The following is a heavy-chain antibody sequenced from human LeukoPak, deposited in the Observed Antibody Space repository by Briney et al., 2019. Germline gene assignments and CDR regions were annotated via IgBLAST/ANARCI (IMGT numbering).Heavy chain of an antibody. CDR3: ERGSSGYYDDAFDI. Sequence: SETLSLTCTVPGGSISSGSYYWSWIRQPAGKGLEWIGRIYTSGSTNYNPSLKSRVTISVDTSKNQFSLKLSSVAAADTAVYYCERGSSGYYDDAFDIWGQGTMVTVSS. J-gene: IGHJ3*02. D-gene: IGHD3-22*01. V-gene: IGHV4-61*02. CDR1: GGSISSGSYY. CDR2: IYTSGST.